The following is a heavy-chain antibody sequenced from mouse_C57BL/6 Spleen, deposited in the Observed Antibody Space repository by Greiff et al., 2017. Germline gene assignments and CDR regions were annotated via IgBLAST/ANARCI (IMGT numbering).Heavy chain of an antibody. Sequence: EVQRVESGGGLVKPGGSLKLSCAASGFTFSDYGMHWVRQAPEKGLEWVAYISSGSSTIYYADTVKGRFTISRDNAKNTLFLQMTSLRSEDTAMYYWARNNYYGSSYVYYFDYWGQGTTLTVSS. V-gene: IGHV5-17*01. J-gene: IGHJ2*01. D-gene: IGHD1-1*01. CDR2: ISSGSSTI. CDR1: GFTFSDYG. CDR3: ARNNYYGSSYVYYFDY.